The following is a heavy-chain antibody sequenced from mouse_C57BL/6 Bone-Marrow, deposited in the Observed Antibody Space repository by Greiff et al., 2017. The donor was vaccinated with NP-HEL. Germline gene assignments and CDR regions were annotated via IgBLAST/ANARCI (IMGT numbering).Heavy chain of an antibody. Sequence: EVQLQESGPELVKPGASVKISCKASGYSFTGYYMNWVKQSPEKSLEWIGEINPSTGGTTYNQKFKAKATLTVDKSSSTAYMQLKSLTSEDSAVYYCARPAYYSNYDAMDYWGQGTSVTVSS. J-gene: IGHJ4*01. CDR1: GYSFTGYY. CDR2: INPSTGGT. D-gene: IGHD2-5*01. V-gene: IGHV1-42*01. CDR3: ARPAYYSNYDAMDY.